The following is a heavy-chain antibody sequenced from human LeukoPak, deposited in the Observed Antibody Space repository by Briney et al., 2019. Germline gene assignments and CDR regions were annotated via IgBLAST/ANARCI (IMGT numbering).Heavy chain of an antibody. Sequence: QPGRSLRLSCAASGFTVSSNYMSWVRQAPGKGLEWVSVIYSGGTTNYADSVKGRFTISRDNSKNTLFLQMNSLRAEDTAVYYCARGGYSSSWYHFDYWGQGTLVTVSS. CDR2: IYSGGTT. J-gene: IGHJ4*02. CDR3: ARGGYSSSWYHFDY. CDR1: GFTVSSNY. D-gene: IGHD6-13*01. V-gene: IGHV3-53*01.